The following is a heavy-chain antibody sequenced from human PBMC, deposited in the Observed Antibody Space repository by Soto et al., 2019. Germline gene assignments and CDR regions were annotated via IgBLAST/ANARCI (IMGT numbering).Heavy chain of an antibody. Sequence: SQTLRLTSTVSEGSISNSSYCCSFIRQPPAKGLEWIVSILYSGSTYYNQYLKSRVTIYVDTSKNQFSLKMSCVTDADTAVYYCARHLTYCSAGSCYSDFPYYGMDVWGKGTTVTVSS. V-gene: IGHV4-39*01. D-gene: IGHD2-15*01. CDR3: ARHLTYCSAGSCYSDFPYYGMDV. CDR1: EGSISNSSYC. CDR2: ILYSGST. J-gene: IGHJ6*04.